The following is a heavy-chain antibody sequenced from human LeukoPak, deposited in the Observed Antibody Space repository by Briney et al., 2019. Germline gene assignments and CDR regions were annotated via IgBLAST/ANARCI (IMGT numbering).Heavy chain of an antibody. V-gene: IGHV4-39*01. CDR3: ATSVTSSSGWYYGY. CDR1: GGSISSSRYY. CDR2: IYYSGST. J-gene: IGHJ4*02. Sequence: PSETLSLTCTVSGGSISSSRYYWGWIRQPPGKGLEWIGSIYYSGSTHYNPSQKSRVTISVDTSKNQFFLRLSSGTAADTAIYYCATSVTSSSGWYYGYWGQGSLVTVSS. D-gene: IGHD6-19*01.